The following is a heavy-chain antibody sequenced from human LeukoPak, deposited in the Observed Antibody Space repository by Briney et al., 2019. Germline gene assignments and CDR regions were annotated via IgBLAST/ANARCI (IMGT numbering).Heavy chain of an antibody. CDR2: IYYSGST. Sequence: SETLSLTCTASGGSISSYYWSWIRQPPGKGLEWIGYIYYSGSTNYNPSLKSRVTISVDTSKNQFSLKLSSVTAADTAVYYCASRDYDSSGYHYWGQGTLVTVSS. CDR3: ASRDYDSSGYHY. CDR1: GGSISSYY. V-gene: IGHV4-59*01. D-gene: IGHD3-22*01. J-gene: IGHJ4*02.